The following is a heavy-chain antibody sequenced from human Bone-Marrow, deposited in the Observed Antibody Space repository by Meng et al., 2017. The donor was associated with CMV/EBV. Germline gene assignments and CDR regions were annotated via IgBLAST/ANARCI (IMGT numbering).Heavy chain of an antibody. J-gene: IGHJ3*02. CDR2: IYYSGST. CDR1: GGSISSSSYY. Sequence: SETLSLTCTVSGGSISSSSYYWGWIRQPPGKGLEWIGSIYYSGSTYYNPSLKGRVTISVDTSKNQFSLELRSVTAANTAVYYCARDWVSYDSSGYALDIWGQGTVVTVSS. CDR3: ARDWVSYDSSGYALDI. V-gene: IGHV4-39*07. D-gene: IGHD3-22*01.